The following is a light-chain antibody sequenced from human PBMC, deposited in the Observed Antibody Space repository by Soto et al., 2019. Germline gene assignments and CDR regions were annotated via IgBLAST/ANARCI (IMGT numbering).Light chain of an antibody. V-gene: IGKV3-20*01. CDR1: QSVRNNY. CDR3: QQYGTSPRT. J-gene: IGKJ1*01. Sequence: EIVLTQSPGTLSLSPGERATLSCRASQSVRNNYLAWYQQRPGQAPRLLIYAASSRATGIPDRFSGSGSGTDFTLTISRLEPEYFAVYYCQQYGTSPRTFGQGTKVEIK. CDR2: AAS.